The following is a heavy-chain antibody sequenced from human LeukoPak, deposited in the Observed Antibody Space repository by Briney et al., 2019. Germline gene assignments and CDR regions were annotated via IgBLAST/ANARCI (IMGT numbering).Heavy chain of an antibody. D-gene: IGHD1-26*01. CDR3: ARYEWGGATTEYWFDP. V-gene: IGHV5-51*01. CDR1: GYSFTSYW. CDR2: IYPGVSDT. J-gene: IGHJ5*02. Sequence: GESLKISCKGSGYSFTSYWIGWVRQMPGKGLEWMGIIYPGVSDTRYSPSLQGQVTISADKSISTAYLQWSSLKASDTAMYYCARYEWGGATTEYWFDPWGQGTLVTVSS.